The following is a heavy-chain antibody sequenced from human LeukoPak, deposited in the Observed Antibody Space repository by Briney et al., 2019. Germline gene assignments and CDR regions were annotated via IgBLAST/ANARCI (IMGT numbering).Heavy chain of an antibody. CDR3: AKDDDWGRFNH. CDR2: ISPRGDIT. Sequence: PGGTLRLSCAASGFSLRSHGMNWVRQAPGKGLEWVSGISPRGDITYYKDSVRGRFTISRDNFKNTVSLQLNSLRAEDTAMHYCAKDDDWGRFNHWGQGTLVTVSS. V-gene: IGHV3-23*01. D-gene: IGHD3-16*01. CDR1: GFSLRSHG. J-gene: IGHJ1*01.